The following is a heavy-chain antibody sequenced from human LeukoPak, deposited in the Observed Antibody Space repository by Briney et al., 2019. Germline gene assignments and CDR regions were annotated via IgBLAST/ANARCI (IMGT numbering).Heavy chain of an antibody. CDR1: GYTFTSYG. Sequence: ASVKVSCKASGYTFTSYGIIWVRQAPGQGLEWMGWISAYNGNTNYAQKLQGRVTMTTDTSTSTAYMELRSLRSDDTAVYYCARAWSGGSCYWFDPWGQGTLVTVSS. V-gene: IGHV1-18*01. D-gene: IGHD2-15*01. CDR2: ISAYNGNT. J-gene: IGHJ5*02. CDR3: ARAWSGGSCYWFDP.